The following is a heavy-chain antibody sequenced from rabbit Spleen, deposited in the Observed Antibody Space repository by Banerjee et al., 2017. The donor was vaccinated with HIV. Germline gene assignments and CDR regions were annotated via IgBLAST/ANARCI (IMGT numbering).Heavy chain of an antibody. CDR1: GFSFSSGYW. CDR2: IYAGSSGTT. CDR3: ARDAGTYDYIDGYFNL. V-gene: IGHV1S40*01. D-gene: IGHD4-2*01. Sequence: QSLEESGGDLVKPGASLTLTCTASGFSFSSGYWMWWVRQAPGKGLEWIGCIYAGSSGTTYYASWAKGRFTIAITSSTTVTLQMTGLTAADTATYFCARDAGTYDYIDGYFNLWGPGTLVTVS. J-gene: IGHJ4*01.